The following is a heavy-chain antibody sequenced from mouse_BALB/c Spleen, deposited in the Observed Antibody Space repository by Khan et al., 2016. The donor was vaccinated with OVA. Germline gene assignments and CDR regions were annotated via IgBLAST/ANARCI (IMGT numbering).Heavy chain of an antibody. V-gene: IGHV1S136*01. CDR3: LRSLYYYGSASEGFAY. CDR2: ISPNSDGS. D-gene: IGHD1-1*01. Sequence: EVQLQQSGPELVKPGASVKMSCKASGYTFTSYVMHWVKQKPGQGLEWIGYISPNSDGSKYNEKFRGKATLTSDKSSSTAHMELSSLTSADSAVYYCLRSLYYYGSASEGFAYWGQGTLVTVSA. J-gene: IGHJ3*01. CDR1: GYTFTSYV.